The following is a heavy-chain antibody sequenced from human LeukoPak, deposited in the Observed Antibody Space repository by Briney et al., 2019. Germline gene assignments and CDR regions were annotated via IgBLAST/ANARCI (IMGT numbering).Heavy chain of an antibody. J-gene: IGHJ4*02. D-gene: IGHD5-18*01. CDR2: IYYTGAT. Sequence: SETLSLTCTVSGASINSYYWSWIRQPPGKGLEWIGYIYYTGATNYNPSLKSRVTMSVDTSKNQFSLKLSSVTAADTAVYYCARGPYSYGYADYWGQGTLVTVSS. CDR3: ARGPYSYGYADY. CDR1: GASINSYY. V-gene: IGHV4-59*01.